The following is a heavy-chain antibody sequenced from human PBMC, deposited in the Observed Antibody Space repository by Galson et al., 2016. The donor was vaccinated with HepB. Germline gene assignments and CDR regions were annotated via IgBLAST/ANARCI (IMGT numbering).Heavy chain of an antibody. J-gene: IGHJ4*02. CDR2: IDPDGIVK. CDR1: GLTFSHYW. CDR3: AGSESFNV. Sequence: SLRLSCAASGLTFSHYWMHWVRQTPGKGLVWVASIDPDGIVKTYVDSVKGRFTVSRDNAKNTLYLQMNSLAAEDTALYYCAGSESFNVWGQGSLVTVSS. V-gene: IGHV3-7*01. D-gene: IGHD3-3*01.